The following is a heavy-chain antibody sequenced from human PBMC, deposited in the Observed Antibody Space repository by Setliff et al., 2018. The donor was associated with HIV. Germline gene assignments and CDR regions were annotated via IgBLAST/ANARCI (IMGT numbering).Heavy chain of an antibody. CDR2: INPGTGNT. D-gene: IGHD1-1*01. CDR3: ARGKIPSWRLTMFDF. V-gene: IGHV1-8*01. Sequence: ASVTVSCKASGYDFKIYDINWVRQVAGQGLEWMGWINPGTGNTGYPKNFSGRVTMTRNTSINTVYMELSSLRSEDTAIYFCARGKIPSWRLTMFDFWGQGTPVTVSS. CDR1: GYDFKIYD. J-gene: IGHJ4*02.